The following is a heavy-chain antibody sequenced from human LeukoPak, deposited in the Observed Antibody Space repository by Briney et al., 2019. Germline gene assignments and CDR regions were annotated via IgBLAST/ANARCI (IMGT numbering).Heavy chain of an antibody. Sequence: PGGSLRLSCAASGFTFSSHAMSWVRQAPGKGLEWVSAISGSGGSTYYADSVKGRFTISRDNSKNTLYLQMNSLRAEDTAVYYCAKGTGYSSSWPLFYFDYWGQGTLVTVSS. CDR2: ISGSGGST. CDR1: GFTFSSHA. V-gene: IGHV3-23*01. CDR3: AKGTGYSSSWPLFYFDY. D-gene: IGHD6-13*01. J-gene: IGHJ4*02.